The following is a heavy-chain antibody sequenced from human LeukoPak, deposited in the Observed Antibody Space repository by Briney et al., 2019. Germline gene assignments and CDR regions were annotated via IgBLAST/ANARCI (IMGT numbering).Heavy chain of an antibody. CDR2: INTNTGNP. J-gene: IGHJ3*02. V-gene: IGHV7-4-1*02. Sequence: ASVKVSCKASGYTFTNYAMNWVRQAPGQGLEWMGWINTNTGNPTYAQGFTGRFVFSLDTSVSTAYLQISSLKAEDTAMYYCARERRSSSPGEQQLVRAFDIWGQATMVTVSS. D-gene: IGHD6-13*01. CDR1: GYTFTNYA. CDR3: ARERRSSSPGEQQLVRAFDI.